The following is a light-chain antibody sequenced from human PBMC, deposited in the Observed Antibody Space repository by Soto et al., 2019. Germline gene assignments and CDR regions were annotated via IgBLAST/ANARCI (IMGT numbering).Light chain of an antibody. J-gene: IGKJ5*01. CDR1: QSVSSSS. CDR3: QQRSNWPPIT. Sequence: EIVLTQSPGTLSLSPGERATLSCRASQSVSSSSLAWYQQNPGQAPRLLIYEASSRATGIPDRFSGSGSGTDFTLTISRLEPEDFAVYYCQQRSNWPPITFGQGTRLEIK. V-gene: IGKV3D-20*02. CDR2: EAS.